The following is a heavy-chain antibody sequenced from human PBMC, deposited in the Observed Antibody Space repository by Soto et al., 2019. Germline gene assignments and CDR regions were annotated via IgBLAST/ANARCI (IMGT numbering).Heavy chain of an antibody. CDR2: ISSSSSTI. J-gene: IGHJ4*02. D-gene: IGHD2-15*01. Sequence: EVQLVESGGGLVQPGGSLILSCAASGFTFSHYSMNWVRQAPGKGLEWVSYISSSSSTIYYADSVKSRFTISRDNAKNSLFLQMHSLRADDTAVYYCAKDIDVGGQGTLVTVSS. CDR1: GFTFSHYS. CDR3: AKDIDV. V-gene: IGHV3-48*01.